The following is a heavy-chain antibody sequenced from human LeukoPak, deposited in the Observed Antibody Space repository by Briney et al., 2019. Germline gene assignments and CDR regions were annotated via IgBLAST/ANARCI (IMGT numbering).Heavy chain of an antibody. CDR2: INSDGSST. CDR3: ARHKAGDVFDI. D-gene: IGHD6-13*01. V-gene: IGHV3-74*01. J-gene: IGHJ3*02. Sequence: GGSLRLSCAASGFTFNSYWMHWVRHAPGKGLVWVSRINSDGSSTSYADSVKGRFTVSRDNAKNTLYLQMNSLRAEDTAVYYCARHKAGDVFDIWGQGTMVTVSS. CDR1: GFTFNSYW.